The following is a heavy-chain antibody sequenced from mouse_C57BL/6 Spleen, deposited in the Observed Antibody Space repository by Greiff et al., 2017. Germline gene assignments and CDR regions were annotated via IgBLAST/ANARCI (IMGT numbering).Heavy chain of an antibody. CDR1: GFTINDYY. D-gene: IGHD1-1*01. J-gene: IGHJ2*01. V-gene: IGHV14-2*01. CDR2: IGTEAGET. CDR3: ARSYYSSGGYYFDY. Sequence: EVQLQQSGAELVQPGASVKLSCTASGFTINDYYMDWVQQRTEQGLEWVGRIGTEAGETKSAPKFQGKATITADTSSNTAYLHLSSLTSEDTAVYYCARSYYSSGGYYFDYWGQGTTLTVSS.